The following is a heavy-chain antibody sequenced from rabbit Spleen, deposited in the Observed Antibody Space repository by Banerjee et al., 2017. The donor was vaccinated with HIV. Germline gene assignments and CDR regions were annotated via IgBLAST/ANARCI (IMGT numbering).Heavy chain of an antibody. J-gene: IGHJ6*01. CDR3: ARDTGSSFSSYGMDL. D-gene: IGHD8-1*01. CDR1: GFSFSGNDY. CDR2: IAGGSSGFT. Sequence: QSLEESGGDLVKPGGTLTLTCTASGFSFSGNDYMCWVRQAPGKGLEWISCIAGGSSGFTYSATWAKGRFTFSKTSSTTVTLQMTSLTVADTATYFCARDTGSSFSSYGMDLWGQGTLVTVS. V-gene: IGHV1S40*01.